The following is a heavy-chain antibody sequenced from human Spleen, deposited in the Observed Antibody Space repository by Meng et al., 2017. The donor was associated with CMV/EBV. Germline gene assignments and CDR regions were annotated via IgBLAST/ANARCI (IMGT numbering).Heavy chain of an antibody. J-gene: IGHJ2*01. D-gene: IGHD3-22*01. CDR1: GGSVSSGSYY. CDR2: IYYSGST. CDR3: ARDQRGYYPYWYFDL. Sequence: SGGSVSSGSYYWSWIRQPPGKGLEWIGYIYYSGSTNYNPSLKSRVTISVDTSKNQFSLKLSSVTAADTAVYYCARDQRGYYPYWYFDLWGRGTLVTVSS. V-gene: IGHV4-61*01.